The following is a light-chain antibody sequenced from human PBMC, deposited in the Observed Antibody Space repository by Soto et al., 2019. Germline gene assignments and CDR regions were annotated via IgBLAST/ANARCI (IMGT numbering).Light chain of an antibody. CDR2: EVI. Sequence: QSVLTQPPSASGSPGQSVTISCTGTSSDVGGYNYVSWYQQHPGKAPKLMIYEVIKRPSGVPDRFSGSKSGNTASLTVSGLQVEDEADYYCSSYAGSNNYVFGSGTKVTVL. CDR3: SSYAGSNNYV. J-gene: IGLJ1*01. V-gene: IGLV2-8*01. CDR1: SSDVGGYNY.